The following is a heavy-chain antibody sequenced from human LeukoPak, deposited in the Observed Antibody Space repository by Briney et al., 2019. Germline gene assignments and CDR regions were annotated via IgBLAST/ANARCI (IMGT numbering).Heavy chain of an antibody. Sequence: ASVKVSCKSSGYTFTTYGITWVRQAPGRGLEWMGWISTYNGNTNYAQKLQGRVTMTTDTSTSTAYMELRSLRSDDTAMYYCARDRMDTGTYFDYWGQGTLVTVSS. CDR3: ARDRMDTGTYFDY. J-gene: IGHJ4*02. CDR1: GYTFTTYG. V-gene: IGHV1-18*01. CDR2: ISTYNGNT. D-gene: IGHD5-18*01.